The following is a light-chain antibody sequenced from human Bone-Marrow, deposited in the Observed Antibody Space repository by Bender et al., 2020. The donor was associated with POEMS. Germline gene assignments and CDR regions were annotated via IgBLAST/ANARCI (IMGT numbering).Light chain of an antibody. V-gene: IGLV2-14*03. CDR3: AAWDDSLSGRV. Sequence: QSALTQPASVSGSPGQSITISCTGTGSDVGSYKYVSWYQQYPGQAPKLMIYDVSDRPSGISNRFSGSKSGNTASLTISGLQADDEAYYYCAAWDDSLSGRVFGTGTKVTVL. CDR1: GSDVGSYKY. CDR2: DVS. J-gene: IGLJ1*01.